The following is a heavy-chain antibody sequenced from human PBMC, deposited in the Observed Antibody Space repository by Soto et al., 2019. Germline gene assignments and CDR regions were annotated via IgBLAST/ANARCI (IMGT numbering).Heavy chain of an antibody. J-gene: IGHJ4*02. D-gene: IGHD1-26*01. V-gene: IGHV3-7*01. CDR1: GLTFSSYW. CDR3: ARVRGGRLDY. Sequence: GGSLRLSCAASGLTFSSYWMSWVRQAPGKGLEWVATIKQDGSEKYYVDSVKGRFTISRDNAKNSLYLQMNSLRAEDTAVYYCARVRGGRLDYWGQGTLVTVSS. CDR2: IKQDGSEK.